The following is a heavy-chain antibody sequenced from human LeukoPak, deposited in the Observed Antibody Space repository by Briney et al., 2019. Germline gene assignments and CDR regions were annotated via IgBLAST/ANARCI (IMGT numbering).Heavy chain of an antibody. CDR1: GYTFTGYY. J-gene: IGHJ4*02. D-gene: IGHD5-12*01. CDR2: INPNSGGT. Sequence: EASVKVSCKASGYTFTGYYVHWVRQAPGQGLEWMGWINPNSGGTNFAQRFQGRVTLTGDSSISSAYMELSRLTSDDTAVYYCARLWNSGYIIYFDSCGQGTLVTVSS. CDR3: ARLWNSGYIIYFDS. V-gene: IGHV1-2*02.